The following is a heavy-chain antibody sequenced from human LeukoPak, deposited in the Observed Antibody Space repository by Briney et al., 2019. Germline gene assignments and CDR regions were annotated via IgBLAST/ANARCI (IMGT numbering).Heavy chain of an antibody. D-gene: IGHD6-19*01. V-gene: IGHV1-2*02. Sequence: ASVKVSCKASGYTYTSYGISWVRQAPGQGLEWMGWINPNSGGTNSAQKLQGRVTMTRDTSISTAYMELNRLTSDDTAVYYRARDGTGYSSGWYYWFFDVWGRGTLVTVSS. CDR3: ARDGTGYSSGWYYWFFDV. CDR2: INPNSGGT. J-gene: IGHJ2*01. CDR1: GYTYTSYG.